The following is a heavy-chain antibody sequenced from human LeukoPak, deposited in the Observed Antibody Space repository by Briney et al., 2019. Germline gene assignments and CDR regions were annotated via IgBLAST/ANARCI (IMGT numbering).Heavy chain of an antibody. D-gene: IGHD6-13*01. CDR1: GGTFSSYA. Sequence: SVKVSCKASGGTFSSYAISWVRQAPGQGLEWMGRIIPILGIANYAQKFQGRVTITADKSTSTAYMELSRLRSDDTAVYYCARGPYSSSWSPTWSDYWGQGTLVTVSS. J-gene: IGHJ4*02. CDR2: IIPILGIA. CDR3: ARGPYSSSWSPTWSDY. V-gene: IGHV1-69*04.